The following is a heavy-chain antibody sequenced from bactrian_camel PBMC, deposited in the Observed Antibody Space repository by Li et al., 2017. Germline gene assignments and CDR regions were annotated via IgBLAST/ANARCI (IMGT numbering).Heavy chain of an antibody. J-gene: IGHJ4*01. D-gene: IGHD2*01. CDR3: AAEEFRCCTGGGYCYGIVVDYGY. V-gene: IGHV3S6*01. CDR1: GYTYRRNC. Sequence: HVQLVESGGGSVQAGGSLTLACTASGYTYRRNCVGWFRQAPGKEREGVGVLYPDWTYPYYADSVKGRFTISRDTARNTVYLQMNSLKPEDTAMYYCAAEEFRCCTGGGYCYGIVVDYGYRTQGTQVTVS. CDR2: LYPDWTYP.